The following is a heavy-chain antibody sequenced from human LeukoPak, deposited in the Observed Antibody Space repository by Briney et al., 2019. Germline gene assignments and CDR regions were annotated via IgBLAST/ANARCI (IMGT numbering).Heavy chain of an antibody. CDR1: GFTFSSYD. V-gene: IGHV3-13*01. Sequence: GGSLRLSCAASGFTFSSYDMHWVRHATGKGLEWVSAIGTAGDTYYPGSVKGRFTISRENAKNSLYLQMNSLRAGDTAVYYCAKVHLPFYGFVYWGQGTLVTVSS. J-gene: IGHJ4*02. CDR2: IGTAGDT. D-gene: IGHD3-3*01. CDR3: AKVHLPFYGFVY.